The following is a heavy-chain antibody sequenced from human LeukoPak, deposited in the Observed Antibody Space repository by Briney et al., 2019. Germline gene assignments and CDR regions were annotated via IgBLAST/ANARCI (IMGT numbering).Heavy chain of an antibody. V-gene: IGHV4-34*01. Sequence: SETLSLTCAVYGGSFSGYYWSWIRQPPGKGLEWIGEINHSGSTNYNPSLESRVTISVDTSKNQFSLKLSSVTAADTAVYYCARGRYGVYDYWGQGTLVTVSS. CDR2: INHSGST. D-gene: IGHD4-17*01. J-gene: IGHJ4*02. CDR3: ARGRYGVYDY. CDR1: GGSFSGYY.